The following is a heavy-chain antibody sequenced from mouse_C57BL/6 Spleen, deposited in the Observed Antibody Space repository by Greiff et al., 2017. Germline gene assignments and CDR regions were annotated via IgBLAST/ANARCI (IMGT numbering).Heavy chain of an antibody. CDR2: ISNGCGST. V-gene: IGHV5-12*01. Sequence: EVHLVESGGGLVQPGGSLKLSCAASGFTFSDYYMYWVRQTPEKRLEWVAYISNGCGSTYYPDTVKGRFTISRDNAKNTLYLQMSRLKSEDTAMDYCARRGYSGCDYWGQGTTLTVSS. CDR3: ARRGYSGCDY. CDR1: GFTFSDYY. D-gene: IGHD2-12*01. J-gene: IGHJ2*01.